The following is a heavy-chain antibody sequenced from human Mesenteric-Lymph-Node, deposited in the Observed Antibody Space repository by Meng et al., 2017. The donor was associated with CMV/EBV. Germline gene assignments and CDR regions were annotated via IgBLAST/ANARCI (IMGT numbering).Heavy chain of an antibody. CDR2: IYHSGST. D-gene: IGHD1-7*01. J-gene: IGHJ5*02. CDR3: AKFSNWNYGADWFDP. Sequence: SETLSLTCTVSGGSISSYYWSWIRQPPGKGLEWIGYIYHSGSTNYNPSLKSRVTISVDTSKNQFSLKLNSVTAADTAMYSCAKFSNWNYGADWFDPWGQGTLVTVSS. V-gene: IGHV4-59*01. CDR1: GGSISSYY.